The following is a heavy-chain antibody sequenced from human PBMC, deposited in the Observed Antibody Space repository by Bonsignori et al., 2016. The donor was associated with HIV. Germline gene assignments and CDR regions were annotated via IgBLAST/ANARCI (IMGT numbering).Heavy chain of an antibody. J-gene: IGHJ6*02. CDR1: GFTFYNYA. CDR2: FSGSSDNT. Sequence: EVQLVESGGGLVQPGGSLRLSCEGSGFTFYNYAMTWVRQTPGKGLEWVAGFSGSSDNTLYADSVKGRFTVSRDNSKNTLYLHMSSLKSEDTALYYCVKFSGAQYYYYYMDIWGQGTTVTVS. V-gene: IGHV3-23*04. CDR3: VKFSGAQYYYYYMDI. D-gene: IGHD3-10*01.